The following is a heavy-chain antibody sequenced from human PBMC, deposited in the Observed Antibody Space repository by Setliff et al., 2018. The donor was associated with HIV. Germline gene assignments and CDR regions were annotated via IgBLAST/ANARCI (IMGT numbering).Heavy chain of an antibody. D-gene: IGHD3-9*01. Sequence: PGGSLRLSCAASGFTFSSYASGWVRQAPGKGLEWVSAISGSGGSTYYADSVKGRFTISRDNSKNTLYMQMNSLRAEDTAVYYCARENYDILTGYYDYWGQGALVTVSS. CDR3: ARENYDILTGYYDY. J-gene: IGHJ4*02. CDR2: ISGSGGST. V-gene: IGHV3-23*01. CDR1: GFTFSSYA.